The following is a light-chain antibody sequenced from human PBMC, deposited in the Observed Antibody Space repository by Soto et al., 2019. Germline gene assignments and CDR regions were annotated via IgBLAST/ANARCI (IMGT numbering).Light chain of an antibody. V-gene: IGKV1-12*01. J-gene: IGKJ4*01. CDR1: RDVRDW. Sequence: DIEMTQSPSSVSASVGDTVTITCRASRDVRDWLAWYQQRPGTAPKVLIYAASTLQSGVPSRFSGSGSGPLFTLTISSLQPEDFATYYCQQANSFPLTFGGGTKVEIK. CDR3: QQANSFPLT. CDR2: AAS.